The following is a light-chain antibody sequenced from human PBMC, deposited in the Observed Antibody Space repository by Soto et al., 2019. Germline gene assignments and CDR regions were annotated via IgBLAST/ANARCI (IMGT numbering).Light chain of an antibody. CDR3: QQSYSTRWT. J-gene: IGKJ1*01. CDR2: AVS. V-gene: IGKV1-39*01. Sequence: DLQMTQSPSSLSAYVGDRVTITCRATQSIATYLNWYQQKPGRAPKLLISAVSTLHSGVPSRFSGSGSGTDFTLTISSLQPEDFATYYCQQSYSTRWTFGQGTRVEIK. CDR1: QSIATY.